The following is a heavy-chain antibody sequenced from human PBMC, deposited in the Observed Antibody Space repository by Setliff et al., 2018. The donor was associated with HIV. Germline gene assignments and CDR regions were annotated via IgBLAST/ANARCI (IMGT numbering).Heavy chain of an antibody. V-gene: IGHV1-8*02. Sequence: ASVKVSCKASGYTFTSYDIHWVRQATGQGLEWMGWMSPYTGNAGFAQKFQDRVAMTRNTSISTTYMELSSLRSEDTAVYYCARAPRGVGSSSYFDYWGQGALVTVSS. CDR1: GYTFTSYD. CDR3: ARAPRGVGSSSYFDY. CDR2: MSPYTGNA. D-gene: IGHD2-2*01. J-gene: IGHJ4*02.